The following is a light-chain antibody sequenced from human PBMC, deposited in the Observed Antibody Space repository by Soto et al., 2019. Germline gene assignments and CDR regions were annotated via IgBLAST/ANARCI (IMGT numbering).Light chain of an antibody. J-gene: IGKJ1*01. Sequence: DIVLTQSPCTLSLSPGERATLSCRASQSVSSSYLAWYQQKPDPAPRLLIYGASSRATGIPDRFSGSGSGTDFTLTISRLEPEDFAVYYCQKYCSSPWTFGQGTQVEIK. CDR2: GAS. CDR3: QKYCSSPWT. V-gene: IGKV3-20*01. CDR1: QSVSSSY.